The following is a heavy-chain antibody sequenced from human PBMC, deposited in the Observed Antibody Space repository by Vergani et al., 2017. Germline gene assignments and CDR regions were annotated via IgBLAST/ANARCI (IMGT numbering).Heavy chain of an antibody. J-gene: IGHJ6*01. Sequence: QVQLQESGPGLVKPSATLTLTCAVSDSSIMTNPYWGWFRQSPGRGLEWIGCIHHSGDTHYNSSLKSRVSISIVSSSKFSLCLTAVTAADTAIYYCARHRGSGGFFPSSYFYGRDVWGGGTTDADCS. CDR3: ARHRGSGGFFPSSYFYGRDV. V-gene: IGHV4-38-2*01. CDR1: DSSIMTNPY. CDR2: IHHSGDT. D-gene: IGHD3-10*01.